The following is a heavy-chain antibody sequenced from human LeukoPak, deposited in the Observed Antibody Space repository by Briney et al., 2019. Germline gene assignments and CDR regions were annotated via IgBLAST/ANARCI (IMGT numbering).Heavy chain of an antibody. CDR2: ISYDGSNK. Sequence: GGSLRLSCAASGFAFNSYAMHWVRQAPGKGLEWVAVISYDGSNKYFADSVKGRFTISRDNSKNTLYLQMNSLRAEDTAVYYCARDSCSGDRCWRYFVNWGQGTLVTVSS. J-gene: IGHJ4*02. D-gene: IGHD2-15*01. CDR3: ARDSCSGDRCWRYFVN. CDR1: GFAFNSYA. V-gene: IGHV3-30*14.